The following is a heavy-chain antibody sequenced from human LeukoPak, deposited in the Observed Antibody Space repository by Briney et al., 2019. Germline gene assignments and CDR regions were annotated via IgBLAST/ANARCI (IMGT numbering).Heavy chain of an antibody. CDR3: AKVALEYCSGSSCYYFDY. CDR2: ISGSGGST. V-gene: IGHV3-23*01. J-gene: IGHJ4*02. D-gene: IGHD2-15*01. Sequence: PGGSLRLSCAAPAFTSSSYAMSWVRQAPGKGLEWVSAISGSGGSTYYADSVKGRFTISRDNSKNTLYLQMNSLRAEDTALYYCAKVALEYCSGSSCYYFDYGGQGTLVTVSS. CDR1: AFTSSSYA.